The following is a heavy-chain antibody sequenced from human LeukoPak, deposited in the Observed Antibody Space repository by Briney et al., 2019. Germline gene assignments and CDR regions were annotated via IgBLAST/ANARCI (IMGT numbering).Heavy chain of an antibody. CDR3: EISGSYYFAYDY. CDR1: GGSFSGYY. CDR2: INHSGST. J-gene: IGHJ4*02. D-gene: IGHD3-10*01. V-gene: IGHV4-34*01. Sequence: PSETLSLTCAVYGGSFSGYYWSWIRQPPGKGLEWIGEINHSGSTNYNPYLKSRVTISVDTSKNQFSLKLSSVTAADTAVYYCEISGSYYFAYDYWGQGTLVTVSS.